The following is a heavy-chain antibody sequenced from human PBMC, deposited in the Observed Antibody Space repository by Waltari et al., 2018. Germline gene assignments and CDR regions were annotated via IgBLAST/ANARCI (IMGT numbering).Heavy chain of an antibody. CDR1: GGTFSSYA. D-gene: IGHD1-26*01. CDR2: IIPIFGTA. CDR3: ARGVGATTDYYYYYMDV. J-gene: IGHJ6*03. Sequence: QVQLVQSGAEVKKPGSSVKVSCKASGGTFSSYAISWVRQAPGQGLEWMGGIIPIFGTANYAQKFQGRVTITADESTSTAYMELSSLRSEDTAVYYCARGVGATTDYYYYYMDVWGKGTTVTISS. V-gene: IGHV1-69*12.